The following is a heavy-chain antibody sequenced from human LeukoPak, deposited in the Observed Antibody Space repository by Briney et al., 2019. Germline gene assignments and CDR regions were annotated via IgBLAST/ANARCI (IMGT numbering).Heavy chain of an antibody. D-gene: IGHD2-21*02. J-gene: IGHJ4*02. CDR1: GFTFSSYA. Sequence: GGSLRLSCAASGFTFSSYAMSWVRQAPGKGLEWVSAISGSGGSTYHADSVKGRFTISRDNSKNTLYLQMNSLRAEDTAVYYCAKSSLGDYYFDYWGQGTLVTVSS. CDR3: AKSSLGDYYFDY. V-gene: IGHV3-23*01. CDR2: ISGSGGST.